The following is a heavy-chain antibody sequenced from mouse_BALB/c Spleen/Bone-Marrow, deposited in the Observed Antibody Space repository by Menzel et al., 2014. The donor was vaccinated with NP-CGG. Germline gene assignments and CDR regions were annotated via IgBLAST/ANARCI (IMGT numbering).Heavy chain of an antibody. Sequence: VQLQQSGPGLMQPSQSLSIPCTVSGFSLTRYGIHWVRQSPGKGLEWLGVIWSGGSTDYNAAFISRLSINKDNSKSQVFFKMNSLQANDTAIYYCARDYYYGSRAMDYWGQGTSVTVSS. V-gene: IGHV2-2*02. CDR1: GFSLTRYG. J-gene: IGHJ4*01. CDR3: ARDYYYGSRAMDY. D-gene: IGHD1-1*01. CDR2: IWSGGST.